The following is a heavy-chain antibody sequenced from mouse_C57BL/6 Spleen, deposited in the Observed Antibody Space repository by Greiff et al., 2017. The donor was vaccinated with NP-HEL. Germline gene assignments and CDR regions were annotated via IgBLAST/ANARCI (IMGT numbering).Heavy chain of an antibody. CDR3: ARHDGYYRFDY. CDR2: ISSGSSTI. D-gene: IGHD2-3*01. V-gene: IGHV5-17*01. J-gene: IGHJ2*01. Sequence: VQLQQSGGGLVKPGGSLKLSCAASGFTFSDYGMHWVRQAPEKGLEWVAYISSGSSTIYYADTVKGRFTISRDNAKNTLFLQMTSLRSEDTAMYYCARHDGYYRFDYWGQGTTLTVSS. CDR1: GFTFSDYG.